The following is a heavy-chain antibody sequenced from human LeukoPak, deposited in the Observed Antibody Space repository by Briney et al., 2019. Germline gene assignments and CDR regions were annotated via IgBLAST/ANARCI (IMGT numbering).Heavy chain of an antibody. CDR3: ARAQKQLGNFDY. CDR2: IYYSGST. V-gene: IGHV4-59*11. CDR1: GGSISSHY. Sequence: PSETLSLTCTVSGGSISSHYWSWIRQPPGKGLEWIGYIYYSGSTNYNPSLKSRVTISVDTSKNQFSLKLSSVTAADTAVYYCARAQKQLGNFDYWGQGTLVTVSS. J-gene: IGHJ4*02. D-gene: IGHD6-6*01.